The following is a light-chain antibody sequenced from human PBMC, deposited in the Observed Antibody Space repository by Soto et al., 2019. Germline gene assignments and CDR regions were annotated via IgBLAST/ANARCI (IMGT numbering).Light chain of an antibody. Sequence: QSVLTQPPSVSGPPGKGVTISAIGGSPNLGAGYVVHWYQQFPGTAPRLLMYGNSLRPSGVPDRFSGSKSGTSASLAISGLQAADEADYYCQSYDKSLNGNVFGGGTKLTVL. CDR1: SPNLGAGYV. V-gene: IGLV1-40*01. CDR3: QSYDKSLNGNV. CDR2: GNS. J-gene: IGLJ2*01.